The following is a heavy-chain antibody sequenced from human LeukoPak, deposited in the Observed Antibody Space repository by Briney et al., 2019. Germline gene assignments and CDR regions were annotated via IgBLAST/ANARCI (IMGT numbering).Heavy chain of an antibody. CDR1: GYTFTGYY. Sequence: ASVKVSCKASGYTFTGYYMHWVRQAPGQGLEWMGWINPNSGGTNYAQKFQGRVTMTRDTSISTAYMELSRLRSDDTAVYYCARGDRGGRVIAAAGTGPYWGQGTLVTVSS. J-gene: IGHJ4*02. D-gene: IGHD6-13*01. CDR2: INPNSGGT. CDR3: ARGDRGGRVIAAAGTGPY. V-gene: IGHV1-2*02.